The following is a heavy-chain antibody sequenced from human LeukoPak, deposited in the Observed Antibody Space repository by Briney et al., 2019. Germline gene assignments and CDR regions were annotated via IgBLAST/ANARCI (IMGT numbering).Heavy chain of an antibody. CDR3: AKFIITMIVVVGGAFDI. Sequence: PGGSLRLSCAASGFTFSSYAMSWVRQAPGKGLEWVSAISGSGGSTYYADSVKGRFTISRDNSKHTLYLQMNSLRAEDTAVYYCAKFIITMIVVVGGAFDIWGQGTMVTVSS. CDR2: ISGSGGST. CDR1: GFTFSSYA. V-gene: IGHV3-23*01. D-gene: IGHD3-22*01. J-gene: IGHJ3*02.